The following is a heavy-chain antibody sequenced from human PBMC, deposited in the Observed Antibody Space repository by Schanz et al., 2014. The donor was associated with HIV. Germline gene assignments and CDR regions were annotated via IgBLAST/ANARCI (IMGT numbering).Heavy chain of an antibody. CDR3: AKDRNYYDDRYIGKGNYYYYYGMDV. J-gene: IGHJ6*02. V-gene: IGHV3-23*01. D-gene: IGHD3-22*01. Sequence: EVQLLESGGGLEQPGGSLRLSCAASGFNFNNYAMTWVRQAPGKGLEWVSSISESGGRTYYADSVNGRFTISRDNSKNTLYLQLKSLSAEDRAVYYCAKDRNYYDDRYIGKGNYYYYYGMDVWGQGTTVTVSS. CDR2: ISESGGRT. CDR1: GFNFNNYA.